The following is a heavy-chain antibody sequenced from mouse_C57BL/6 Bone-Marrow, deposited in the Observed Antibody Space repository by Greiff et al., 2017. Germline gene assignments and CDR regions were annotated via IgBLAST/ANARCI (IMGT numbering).Heavy chain of an antibody. J-gene: IGHJ4*01. CDR3: AGGYDYDDAMDY. CDR2: IRLKYDNYAK. CDR1: GFTFSNYW. Sequence: EVQGVESGGGLVQPGGSMKLSCVASGFTFSNYWMNWVRQSPEKGLEWVAQIRLKYDNYAKNYAESVKGRFTISRDDPKSSVYLQMNNLRAEDTGIYYCAGGYDYDDAMDYWGRGTSVTVSS. V-gene: IGHV6-3*01. D-gene: IGHD2-4*01.